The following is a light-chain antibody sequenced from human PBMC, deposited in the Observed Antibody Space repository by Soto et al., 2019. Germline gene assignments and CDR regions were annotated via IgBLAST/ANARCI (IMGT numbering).Light chain of an antibody. V-gene: IGKV1-5*03. CDR3: QQYNSLWT. CDR2: KAS. Sequence: DIPMTQSPSTLSASVGDRVTITCRASQSISSWLAWYQQKPGKAPKLLIYKASSLESGVPLRFSGSGSGTEFTLTISSLQPDDFATYYCQQYNSLWTFGQGTKVEIK. J-gene: IGKJ1*01. CDR1: QSISSW.